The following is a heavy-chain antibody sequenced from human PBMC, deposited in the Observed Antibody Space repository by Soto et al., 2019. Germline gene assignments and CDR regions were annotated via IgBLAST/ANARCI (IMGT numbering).Heavy chain of an antibody. CDR2: ISASGGYT. Sequence: GGSLRLSCAASGFTFSSYAMSWVRQAPGKGLEWVSGISASGGYTNYADSVEGRFSISRDNSKNTLYLQMNSLRSEDTAVYYCAKGKNYFDSSGYPNRFDPWGQGTLVTASS. J-gene: IGHJ5*02. V-gene: IGHV3-23*01. CDR3: AKGKNYFDSSGYPNRFDP. CDR1: GFTFSSYA. D-gene: IGHD3-22*01.